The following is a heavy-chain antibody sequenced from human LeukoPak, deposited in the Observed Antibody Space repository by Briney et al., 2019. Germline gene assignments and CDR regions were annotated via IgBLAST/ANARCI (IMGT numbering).Heavy chain of an antibody. Sequence: ASVKVSCKASGGTFSSYAISWVRQAPGKGLEWVSSISSSSSYIYYADSVKGRFTISRDNVKNSLYLQMNSLRAEDTAVYYCARDLTVSGWTSHNWFDPWGQGTLVTVSS. CDR3: ARDLTVSGWTSHNWFDP. V-gene: IGHV3-21*01. CDR2: ISSSSSYI. J-gene: IGHJ5*02. CDR1: GGTFSSYA. D-gene: IGHD6-19*01.